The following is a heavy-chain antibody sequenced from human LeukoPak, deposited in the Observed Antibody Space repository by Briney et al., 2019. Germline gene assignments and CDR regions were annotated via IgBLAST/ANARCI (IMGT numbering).Heavy chain of an antibody. J-gene: IGHJ4*02. D-gene: IGHD4-17*01. CDR1: GGSFSGHY. CDR2: INHSGST. Sequence: SETLSLTCAVYGGSFSGHYWSWIRQPPGKGLEWIGEINHSGSTNYNPSLKSRVTISVDTSKNQFSLKLSSVTAADTAVYYCARGHDEYGDYYFDYWGQGTLVTVSS. CDR3: ARGHDEYGDYYFDY. V-gene: IGHV4-34*01.